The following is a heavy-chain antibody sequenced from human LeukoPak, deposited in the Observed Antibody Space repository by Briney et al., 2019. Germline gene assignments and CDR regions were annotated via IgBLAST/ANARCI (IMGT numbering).Heavy chain of an antibody. D-gene: IGHD5-18*01. CDR3: ARDGGYSYCYGPNHFDY. V-gene: IGHV3-7*01. CDR2: IKQDGSEK. J-gene: IGHJ4*02. CDR1: GFTFSSYW. Sequence: PGGSLRLSCAASGFTFSSYWMSWVRQAPGKGLEWVANIKQDGSEKYYVDSVKGRFTISRDNAKNSLYLQMNSLRAEDTAVYYCARDGGYSYCYGPNHFDYWGQGTLVTVSS.